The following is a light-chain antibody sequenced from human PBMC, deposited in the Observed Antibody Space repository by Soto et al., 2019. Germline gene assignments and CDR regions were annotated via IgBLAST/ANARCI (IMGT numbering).Light chain of an antibody. CDR3: QQSYSTPLT. CDR2: AAS. CDR1: QSISSY. J-gene: IGKJ3*01. Sequence: DIPMTQSPSSLSASVGDRVTITCRASQSISSYLNWYQQKPGKAPKLLIYAASSLQSGVPSRFNGSGSGTDFTLTISSLQPEDFATYYCQQSYSTPLTFGPGTKGDIK. V-gene: IGKV1-39*01.